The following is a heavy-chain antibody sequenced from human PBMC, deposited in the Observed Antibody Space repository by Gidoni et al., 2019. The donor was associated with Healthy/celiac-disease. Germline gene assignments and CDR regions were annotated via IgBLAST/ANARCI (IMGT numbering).Heavy chain of an antibody. J-gene: IGHJ4*02. CDR1: GGPISSRSYY. Sequence: QLQLQESGPGRVKPSATLSLTCTVSGGPISSRSYYWGWIRQPPGKGLEWIGSIHYGGGTYHNPSLKSRVTISVDTSKNQFYLKLSSVTAADTAVYYCARRDMLVYFDYWGQGTLVTVSS. D-gene: IGHD6-13*01. V-gene: IGHV4-39*01. CDR2: IHYGGGT. CDR3: ARRDMLVYFDY.